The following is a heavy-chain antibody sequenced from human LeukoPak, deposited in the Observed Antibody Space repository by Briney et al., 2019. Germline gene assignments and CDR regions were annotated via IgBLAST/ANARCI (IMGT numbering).Heavy chain of an antibody. CDR2: INSDGSTT. CDR1: GFTFSDYW. D-gene: IGHD1-26*01. CDR3: VRDLGGRSGH. J-gene: IGHJ4*02. V-gene: IGHV3-74*01. Sequence: GGSLRLSCAASGFTFSDYWMYWVRQVPGKGLVCVSRINSDGSTTTYADSVRGRFTISRDNAENTLYLHMTSLRVEDTAVYYCVRDLGGRSGHWGQGTLVTVSS.